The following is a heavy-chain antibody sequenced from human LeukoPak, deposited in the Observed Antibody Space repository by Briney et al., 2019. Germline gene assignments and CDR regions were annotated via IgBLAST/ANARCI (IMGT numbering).Heavy chain of an antibody. J-gene: IGHJ4*02. V-gene: IGHV1-18*01. CDR2: ISTYNGNT. Sequence: ASAKVSCKASGYTFTSYSINWVRQAPGHGLEWMGWISTYNGNTSYAQKLQGRVTMTTDTSTSTAYMELRSLRSDDTAVYYCAKDRWRDGSSSFDNWGQGTLVTVSS. CDR3: AKDRWRDGSSSFDN. D-gene: IGHD6-6*01. CDR1: GYTFTSYS.